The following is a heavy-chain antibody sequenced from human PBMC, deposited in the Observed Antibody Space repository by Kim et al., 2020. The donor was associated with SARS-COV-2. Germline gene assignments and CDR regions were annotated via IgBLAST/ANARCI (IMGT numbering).Heavy chain of an antibody. CDR3: AREYCSSTSCHGDYYGMDV. Sequence: ASVKVSCKASGYTFTSYYMHWVRQAPGQGLEWMGIINPSGGSTSYAQKFQGRVTMTRDTSTSTGYMELSSLRSEDTAVYYCAREYCSSTSCHGDYYGMDVWGQGTTVTVSS. CDR2: INPSGGST. J-gene: IGHJ6*02. D-gene: IGHD2-2*01. CDR1: GYTFTSYY. V-gene: IGHV1-46*01.